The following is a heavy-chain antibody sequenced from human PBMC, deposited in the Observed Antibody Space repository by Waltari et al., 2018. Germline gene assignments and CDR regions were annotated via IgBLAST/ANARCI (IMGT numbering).Heavy chain of an antibody. D-gene: IGHD6-19*01. CDR1: GYSISSGYY. CDR3: ARNTGYSSGWCFDY. V-gene: IGHV4-38-2*01. CDR2: IYHSRST. J-gene: IGHJ4*02. Sequence: QVQLQESGPGLVKPSETLSLTCAVSGYSISSGYYWGWIRQPPGKGLEWIGSIYHSRSTYYNPSLKSRVTISVDTSKNQCSLKLSSVTAADTAVYYCARNTGYSSGWCFDYWGQGTLVTVSS.